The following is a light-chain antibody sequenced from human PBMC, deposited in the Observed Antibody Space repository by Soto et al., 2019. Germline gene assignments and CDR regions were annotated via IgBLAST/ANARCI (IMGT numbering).Light chain of an antibody. CDR2: EFS. Sequence: QSALTQPPSASGSPGQSVTISCTGTSSDVGGYNYVSWYQQHPGKAPKLMIYEFSRRPSGVPDRFSGSRSANTAFLTVSGLQAEDEADYYCCSYAGNDNFYVFGTGNKVTVL. CDR3: CSYAGNDNFYV. J-gene: IGLJ1*01. CDR1: SSDVGGYNY. V-gene: IGLV2-8*01.